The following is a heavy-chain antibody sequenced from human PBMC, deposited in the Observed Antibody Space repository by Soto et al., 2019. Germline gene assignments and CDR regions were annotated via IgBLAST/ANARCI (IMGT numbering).Heavy chain of an antibody. CDR3: AREGGESSDGLYYFDS. D-gene: IGHD3-16*01. J-gene: IGHJ4*02. CDR2: IYYSGNT. CDR1: GGSTSSDNY. V-gene: IGHV4-30-4*01. Sequence: SETLSLTCTVSGGSTSSDNYWSWIRQPPGKGLEWIGHIYYSGNTDYNPSLKSRLAISIDTSKNQFSLKLSFVTAADTAVYFCAREGGESSDGLYYFDSWGQGSLVTVSS.